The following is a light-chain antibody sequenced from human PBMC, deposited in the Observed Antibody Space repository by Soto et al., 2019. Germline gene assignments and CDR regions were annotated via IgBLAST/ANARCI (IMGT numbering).Light chain of an antibody. CDR3: HHYGAMWA. Sequence: DIHMTQSPSTLSASVGDRVTITCRASQSITNRLAWYQQRPGKAPKVLIYDASSLESGVPSRFSGSGSGTQFIRTISSLQPDDFATYYCHHYGAMWAFGQGTQVESK. CDR2: DAS. V-gene: IGKV1-5*01. CDR1: QSITNR. J-gene: IGKJ1*01.